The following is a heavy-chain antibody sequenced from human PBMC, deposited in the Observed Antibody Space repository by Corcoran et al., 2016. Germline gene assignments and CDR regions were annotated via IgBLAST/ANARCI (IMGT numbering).Heavy chain of an antibody. D-gene: IGHD3-3*01. V-gene: IGHV3-15*01. J-gene: IGHJ4*02. CDR1: GFTFSNAW. CDR3: TTEFGEWLLVTY. CDR2: IKSKTDGGTT. Sequence: EVQLVESGGGLVKPGGSLRLSCAASGFTFSNAWMSWARQAPGQGLEWVGRIKSKTDGGTTDYAAPVKGRFTISRDDSKNTLYLQMNSLKTGVTAGYYCTTEFGEWLLVTYWGQGTLVTVSS.